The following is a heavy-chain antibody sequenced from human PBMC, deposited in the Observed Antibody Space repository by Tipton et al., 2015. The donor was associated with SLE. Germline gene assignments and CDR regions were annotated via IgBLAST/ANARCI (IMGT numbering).Heavy chain of an antibody. V-gene: IGHV4-31*03. CDR2: IHHSGRT. D-gene: IGHD3-10*01. CDR3: ARQGPLWYYYYYMDV. Sequence: TLSLTCTVSGDSITDSGYSWNWVRQHPGAGLEWIGYIHHSGRTDYNPSLRSRVTISVDTSKNQFSLKLSSVTAADTAVHYCARQGPLWYYYYYMDVWGKGTTVTVSS. CDR1: GDSITDSGYS. J-gene: IGHJ6*03.